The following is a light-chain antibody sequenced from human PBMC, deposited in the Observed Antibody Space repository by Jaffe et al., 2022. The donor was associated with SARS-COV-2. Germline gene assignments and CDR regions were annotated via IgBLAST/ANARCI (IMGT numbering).Light chain of an antibody. CDR3: QQYHTYPWS. V-gene: IGKV1-16*01. J-gene: IGKJ1*01. CDR2: SAS. Sequence: DIQMTQSPSSLSASVGDSVTITCRASQGIGNYLAWFQQKPGKAPESLIHSASTLRRGVPSRFSGSGFGTDFTLTISSLRPEDFATYYCQQYHTYPWSFGHGTRVEI. CDR1: QGIGNY.